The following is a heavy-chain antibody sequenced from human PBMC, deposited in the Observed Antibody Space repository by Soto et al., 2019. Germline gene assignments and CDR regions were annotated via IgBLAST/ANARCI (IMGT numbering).Heavy chain of an antibody. J-gene: IGHJ5*02. CDR3: ASFGVASMNWFDP. Sequence: VQLQESGPGLAETLSLTCTVSGVSITSGDYYWNWIRQPPGKGLEWIGNIDYSGNTYYNPSLKSRLTISLDTSKNQFSLKLNSVTAADTAVYYCASFGVASMNWFDPWGQGTLVTVSS. D-gene: IGHD3-3*01. CDR2: IDYSGNT. V-gene: IGHV4-30-4*01. CDR1: GVSITSGDYY.